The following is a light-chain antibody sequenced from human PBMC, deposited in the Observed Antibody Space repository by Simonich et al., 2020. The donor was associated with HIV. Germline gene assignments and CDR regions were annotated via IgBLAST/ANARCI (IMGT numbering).Light chain of an antibody. CDR2: GAT. Sequence: EIVMTQSPATLSVSPGERATLSCRASQSVSSNLAWDQQKPGQAPRLLIYGATTRATGIPARFSGSGSGTEFTLTISSMQSKDFAVYYCQQHGGSRWTFGQGSKVEI. CDR3: QQHGGSRWT. CDR1: QSVSSN. J-gene: IGKJ1*01. V-gene: IGKV3-15*01.